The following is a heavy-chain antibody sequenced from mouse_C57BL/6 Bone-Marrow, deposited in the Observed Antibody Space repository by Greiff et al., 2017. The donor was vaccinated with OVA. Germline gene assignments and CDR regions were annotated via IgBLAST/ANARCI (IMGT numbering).Heavy chain of an antibody. J-gene: IGHJ3*01. CDR1: GFTFSDYG. Sequence: EVHLVESGGGLVQPGGSLKLSCAASGFTFSDYGMAWVRQAPRKGPEWVAFISNLAYSIYYADTVTGRFTLPRENAKNTLYLEMSSLRSEDTAMYYCASDYSNSPWFDYWGQGTLVTVSA. CDR2: ISNLAYSI. D-gene: IGHD2-5*01. CDR3: ASDYSNSPWFDY. V-gene: IGHV5-15*01.